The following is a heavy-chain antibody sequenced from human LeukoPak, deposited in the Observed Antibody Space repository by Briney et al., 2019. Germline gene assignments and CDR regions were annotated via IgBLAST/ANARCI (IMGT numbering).Heavy chain of an antibody. D-gene: IGHD3-10*01. CDR2: ISAYNGNT. Sequence: ASVKVSCKASGYTFTSYGISWVRQAPGQGLEWMGWISAYNGNTDYAQKLQGRVTMTTDTSTSTAYTELRSLRSDDTAVYYCARYYYGSGEFDYWGQGTLVTVSS. V-gene: IGHV1-18*01. CDR1: GYTFTSYG. CDR3: ARYYYGSGEFDY. J-gene: IGHJ4*02.